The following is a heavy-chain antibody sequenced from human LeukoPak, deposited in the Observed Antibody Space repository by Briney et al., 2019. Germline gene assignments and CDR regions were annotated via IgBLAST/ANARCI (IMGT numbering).Heavy chain of an antibody. J-gene: IGHJ4*02. D-gene: IGHD3-9*01. CDR1: GGSNSSYY. Sequence: SETLSLTCTVSGGSNSSYYWSWIRQPPGKGLEWIGYIYYSGCTNYNPSLKSRVTISVDTSKNQFSLKLSSVTAADTAVYYCAGSKYYDILTGYFNFDYWGQGTLVTVSS. CDR2: IYYSGCT. V-gene: IGHV4-59*01. CDR3: AGSKYYDILTGYFNFDY.